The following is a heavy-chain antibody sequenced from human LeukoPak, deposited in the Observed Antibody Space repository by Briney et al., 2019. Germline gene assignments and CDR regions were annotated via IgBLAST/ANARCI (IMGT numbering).Heavy chain of an antibody. D-gene: IGHD6-19*01. V-gene: IGHV3-48*02. Sequence: GGSLRLSCAASGFTFSTYSMNWLRQAPGKGLEWVSYISSSSDPTYYADSVKGRFTISRDNAKNSLYLQMNSLKDQDTAVYYCARDRRSGWYYFDFWGQGTLVTVSS. CDR3: ARDRRSGWYYFDF. J-gene: IGHJ4*02. CDR1: GFTFSTYS. CDR2: ISSSSDPT.